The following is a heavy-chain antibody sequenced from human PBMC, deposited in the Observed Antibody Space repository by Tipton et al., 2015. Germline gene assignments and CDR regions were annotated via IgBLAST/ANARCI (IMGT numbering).Heavy chain of an antibody. D-gene: IGHD4-17*01. CDR1: GGSVTSGSYY. CDR3: ARVPTTVTTYFDY. J-gene: IGHJ4*02. V-gene: IGHV4-61*01. CDR2: INHSGST. Sequence: TLSLTCTVSGGSVTSGSYYWSWIRQPPGKGLEWIGEINHSGSTNYNPSLKSRVTISVDTSKNQFSLKLSSVTAADTAVYYCARVPTTVTTYFDYWGQGTLVTVSS.